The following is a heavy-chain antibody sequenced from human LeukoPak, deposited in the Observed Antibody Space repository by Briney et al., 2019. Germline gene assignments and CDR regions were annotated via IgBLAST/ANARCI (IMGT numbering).Heavy chain of an antibody. CDR3: ARAEWLVQVVYDY. Sequence: ASVKVSCKASGYTFTSYYMHWVRQAPGQGLEWVGIINPSGGSTSYAQKFQGRVTMTRDMSTSTVYMELSSLRSEDTAVYYCARAEWLVQVVYDYWGQGTLVTVSS. V-gene: IGHV1-46*01. CDR2: INPSGGST. CDR1: GYTFTSYY. J-gene: IGHJ4*02. D-gene: IGHD6-19*01.